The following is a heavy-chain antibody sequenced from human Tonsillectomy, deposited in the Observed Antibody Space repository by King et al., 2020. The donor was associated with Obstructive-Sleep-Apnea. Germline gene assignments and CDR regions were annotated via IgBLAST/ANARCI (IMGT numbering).Heavy chain of an antibody. V-gene: IGHV4-59*08. D-gene: IGHD5-12*01. CDR2: MYYSGNT. CDR1: GGSINNYY. Sequence: QLQESGPGLVKPSETLSLTCSVSGGSINNYYWSWIRQPPGKGLEWIGYMYYSGNTNFNTSLKSRVTISVETAKIQFSLRLSSVTAADTAIYYCARHRGVEDYGGYGDYFDYWGQGTPVTVSS. J-gene: IGHJ4*02. CDR3: ARHRGVEDYGGYGDYFDY.